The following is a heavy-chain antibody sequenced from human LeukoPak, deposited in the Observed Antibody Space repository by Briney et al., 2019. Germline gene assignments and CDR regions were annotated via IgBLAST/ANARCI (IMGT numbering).Heavy chain of an antibody. J-gene: IGHJ4*02. CDR2: IKEDGTEK. CDR1: RFSFSAYS. Sequence: GRSLRLSCAASRFSFSAYSMTWVRQAPGEGVEWVANIKEDGTEKNYVDSVKGRFTISRDNVKKSLYLEMNSLRVEDTAVYYCARGRWSDYWGQGTQVTVSS. CDR3: ARGRWSDY. V-gene: IGHV3-7*01. D-gene: IGHD5-24*01.